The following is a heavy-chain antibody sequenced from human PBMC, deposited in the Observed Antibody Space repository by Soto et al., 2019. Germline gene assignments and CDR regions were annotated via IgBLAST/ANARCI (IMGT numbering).Heavy chain of an antibody. CDR3: ARGLLVAATRGPLDY. CDR1: GFRFGDYY. V-gene: IGHV3-11*01. D-gene: IGHD3-10*01. CDR2: ISSSAYTI. J-gene: IGHJ4*02. Sequence: QVQLVESGGGLVKPGGSLRLSCAASGFRFGDYYMSWIRQAPGKGLEWVSYISSSAYTIYYAASVEGRFTISRDNAKNSLFLQKNSLRADDTAVYYCARGLLVAATRGPLDYWGPGILVTVSS.